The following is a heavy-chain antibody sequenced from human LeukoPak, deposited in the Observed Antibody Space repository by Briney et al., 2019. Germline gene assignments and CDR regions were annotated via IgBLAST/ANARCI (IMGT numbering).Heavy chain of an antibody. J-gene: IGHJ4*02. V-gene: IGHV3-23*01. CDR3: AKTRGSDWLSDF. CDR1: GFTFSSYA. Sequence: GGSLRLSCAASGFTFSSYAMNWVRQAPGKGLEWVSSISGSGGSIYYADSVKGRFTISRDNSKNTLYLQMNSLRAEDTAVYYCAKTRGSDWLSDFWGQGTLVTVSS. CDR2: ISGSGGSI. D-gene: IGHD3-9*01.